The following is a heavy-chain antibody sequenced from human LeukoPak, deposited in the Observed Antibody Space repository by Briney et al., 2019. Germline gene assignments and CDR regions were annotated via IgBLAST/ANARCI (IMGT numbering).Heavy chain of an antibody. Sequence: GRSLRLSCAASGFTFSSYAMHWVRQAPGKGLEWVAVISYDGSNKYYADSVKGRFTISRDNSKNTLYLQMNSLRAEDTAVYYCARTVYGDYEYYFDYWGQGTLVTVSS. CDR2: ISYDGSNK. D-gene: IGHD4-17*01. CDR1: GFTFSSYA. CDR3: ARTVYGDYEYYFDY. V-gene: IGHV3-30-3*01. J-gene: IGHJ4*02.